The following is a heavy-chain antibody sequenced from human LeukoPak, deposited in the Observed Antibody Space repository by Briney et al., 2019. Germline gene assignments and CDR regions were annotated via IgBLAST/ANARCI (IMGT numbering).Heavy chain of an antibody. J-gene: IGHJ3*02. V-gene: IGHV4-39*01. CDR3: ARHSITMVRGVKPAPAFDI. Sequence: SETLSLTCTVSGGSISSSSYYWGWIRQPPGKGLEWIGSIYYSGSTYYNPSLKSRVTISVDTSKNQFSLKLSSVTAADTAVYYCARHSITMVRGVKPAPAFDIWGQGTMLTVSS. CDR2: IYYSGST. CDR1: GGSISSSSYY. D-gene: IGHD3-10*01.